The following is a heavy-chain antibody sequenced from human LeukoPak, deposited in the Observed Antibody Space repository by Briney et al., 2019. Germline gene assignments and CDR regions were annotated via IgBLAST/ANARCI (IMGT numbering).Heavy chain of an antibody. D-gene: IGHD3/OR15-3a*01. CDR3: ARLGLPYGMDV. CDR2: IKQDESEK. J-gene: IGHJ6*02. CDR1: GFTFSSYW. Sequence: SGGSLRLSCATSGFTFSSYWMSSVRQAPGKGQEWVATIKQDESEKYYVDSVKGRFTISRDNAKNSLYLQMNSLRAEDTAVYYCARLGLPYGMDVWGQGTTVTVSS. V-gene: IGHV3-7*01.